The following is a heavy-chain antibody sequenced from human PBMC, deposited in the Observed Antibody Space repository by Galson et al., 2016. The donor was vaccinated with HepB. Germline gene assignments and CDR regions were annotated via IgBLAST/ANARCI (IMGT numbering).Heavy chain of an antibody. CDR2: IYHSGST. V-gene: IGHV4-4*02. CDR1: GGSISSTNW. CDR3: AREGLLGTTSCCKGFDY. J-gene: IGHJ4*02. D-gene: IGHD2-2*01. Sequence: SETLSLTCAVSGGSISSTNWWSWVRQPPGKGLEWIGEIYHSGSTNYNPSLKSPVTISVDKSTNQFSLNLSSVTAADTAVYYCAREGLLGTTSCCKGFDYWGQGTLVTDSS.